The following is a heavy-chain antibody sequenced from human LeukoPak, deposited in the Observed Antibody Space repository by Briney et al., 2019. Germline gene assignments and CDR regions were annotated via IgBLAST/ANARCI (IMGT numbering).Heavy chain of an antibody. J-gene: IGHJ6*02. CDR1: GYTFTSYD. CDR3: ARDLKLGVGRAATPTDYYYYGMDV. V-gene: IGHV1-8*01. CDR2: MNPNSGNT. D-gene: IGHD2-15*01. Sequence: ASVKVSCKASGYTFTSYDINWVRQATGQGLEWMGWMNPNSGNTVYAQKFQGRVTMTRNTSISTAYMDLSSLRSDDTAVYYCARDLKLGVGRAATPTDYYYYGMDVWGQGTTVTVSS.